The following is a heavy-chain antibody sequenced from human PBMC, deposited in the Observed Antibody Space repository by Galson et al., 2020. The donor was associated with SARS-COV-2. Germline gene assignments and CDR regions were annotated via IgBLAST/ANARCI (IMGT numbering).Heavy chain of an antibody. CDR1: GFTFSSYS. D-gene: IGHD2-21*01. V-gene: IGHV3-48*04. CDR2: ISSSSSTI. Sequence: GGSLRLSCAASGFTFSSYSMTWVRQAPGKGLEWVSYISSSSSTIYYADSVKGRFTISRDNAKNSLYLQMNSLRAEDTAVYYCARDPHYSELDYWGQGTLVTVSS. CDR3: ARDPHYSELDY. J-gene: IGHJ4*02.